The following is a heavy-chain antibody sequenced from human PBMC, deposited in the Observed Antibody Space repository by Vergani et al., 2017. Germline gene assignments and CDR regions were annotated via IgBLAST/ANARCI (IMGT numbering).Heavy chain of an antibody. Sequence: EVQLVESGGGLVKPGGSLRLSCAASGFTFSSYSMNWVRQAPGKGLEWVSSISSSSSYIYYADSVKGRFTISRDNAKNSLYLQKNSLRAEDTAVYYCAREEYSSSSRSCVDVWGQGTTVTVSS. CDR1: GFTFSSYS. D-gene: IGHD6-6*01. J-gene: IGHJ6*02. CDR2: ISSSSSYI. V-gene: IGHV3-21*03. CDR3: AREEYSSSSRSCVDV.